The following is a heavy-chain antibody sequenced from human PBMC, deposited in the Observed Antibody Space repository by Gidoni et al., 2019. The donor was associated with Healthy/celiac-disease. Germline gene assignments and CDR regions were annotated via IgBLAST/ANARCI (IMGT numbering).Heavy chain of an antibody. J-gene: IGHJ4*02. Sequence: VQLLDSGGGLVQPGGSLRLSCAASGITFSEYAMSWVRQAPGKGLVWVSAINAGGSNTYYADSVKGRFTISRDNSKNTLYLHMNTLRVEDTAKYYCAKGVRTPSSYCNTASCYFGNWGQGTLVTVSS. D-gene: IGHD2-2*01. CDR3: AKGVRTPSSYCNTASCYFGN. CDR2: INAGGSNT. CDR1: GITFSEYA. V-gene: IGHV3-23*01.